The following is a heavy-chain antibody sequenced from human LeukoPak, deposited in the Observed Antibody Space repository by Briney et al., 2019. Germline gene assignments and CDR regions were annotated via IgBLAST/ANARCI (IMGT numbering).Heavy chain of an antibody. D-gene: IGHD6-13*01. CDR3: ATGSSYYYYYYGMDV. V-gene: IGHV3-23*01. J-gene: IGHJ6*02. CDR2: ISGSGDKS. CDR1: GFNFNTYG. Sequence: GGSLRLSCAASGFNFNTYGMSWVRQTPEKGLEWVSFISGSGDKSYHIDSVKGRFTISRDNSKNTLYLQMNSLRAEDTAVYYCATGSSYYYYYYGMDVWGQGTTVTVSS.